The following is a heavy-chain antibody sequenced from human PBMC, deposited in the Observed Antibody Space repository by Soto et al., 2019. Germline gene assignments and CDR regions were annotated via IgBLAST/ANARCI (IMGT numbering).Heavy chain of an antibody. Sequence: GGSLRLSCAASGFTFSSYAMSWVRQAPGKGLEWVSAISGSGGSTYYADSVKGRFTISRDNSKNTLYLQMNSLRAEDTAVYYCARVKISSPMIGAFDIWGQGTMVTVSS. CDR2: ISGSGGST. J-gene: IGHJ3*02. CDR3: ARVKISSPMIGAFDI. D-gene: IGHD2-21*01. CDR1: GFTFSSYA. V-gene: IGHV3-23*01.